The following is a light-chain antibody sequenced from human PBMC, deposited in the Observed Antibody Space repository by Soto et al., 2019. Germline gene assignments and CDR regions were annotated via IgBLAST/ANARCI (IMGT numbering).Light chain of an antibody. J-gene: IGLJ1*01. Sequence: QRVLTQPAPGSGSPGQASTISCTRTSSDVGRYNLGSWYQQHPGKAPKLMIYEVSKRPSGVSNRFSGSKSGNTASLTISGLQAEDEADYYCCSYAGSSTYVFGTGTKVTVL. CDR3: CSYAGSSTYV. CDR1: SSDVGRYNL. CDR2: EVS. V-gene: IGLV2-23*02.